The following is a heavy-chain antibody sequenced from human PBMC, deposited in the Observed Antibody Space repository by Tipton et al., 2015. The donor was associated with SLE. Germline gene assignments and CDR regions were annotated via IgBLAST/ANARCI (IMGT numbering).Heavy chain of an antibody. V-gene: IGHV4-38-2*01. D-gene: IGHD3-3*01. CDR1: GYSITSGHY. CDR3: ARVLGVVKSYYMDV. J-gene: IGHJ6*03. Sequence: TLSLTCAVSGYSITSGHYWGWIRQSPGKGLEWIASIGHSGNTYHNPSLKSRVTISVDTSKNQFSLKLSSVTAADTAVYYCARVLGVVKSYYMDVWGKGTTVTVSS. CDR2: IGHSGNT.